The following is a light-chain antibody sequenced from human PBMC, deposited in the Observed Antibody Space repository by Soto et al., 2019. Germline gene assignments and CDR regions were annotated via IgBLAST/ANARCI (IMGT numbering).Light chain of an antibody. Sequence: DVVMTQCPLSLPVTLGQPASISCRSGRSLVYSDGNAYLNWFHQRPGQSPRRLIYKASNRDSGVPDRFSGSGSGTDFTLHINRVEAEDVGVYYCMQGTHWPPTFGRGTRVEIE. V-gene: IGKV2-30*01. CDR2: KAS. CDR1: RSLVYSDGNAY. CDR3: MQGTHWPPT. J-gene: IGKJ1*01.